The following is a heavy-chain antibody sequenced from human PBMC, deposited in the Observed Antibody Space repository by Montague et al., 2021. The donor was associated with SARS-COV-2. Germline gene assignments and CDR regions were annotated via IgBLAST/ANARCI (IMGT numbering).Heavy chain of an antibody. CDR3: ARGSGWMGNAFDI. D-gene: IGHD6-19*01. V-gene: IGHV4-59*01. J-gene: IGHJ3*02. Sequence: SETLSLTCTVSGGSISSYYWSWIRQPPGKGLEWIGYIYYSGSTNXXPSLKSRVTISVDTSKNQSSLKLSSVTAADTAVYYRARGSGWMGNAFDIWGQGTMVTVSS. CDR2: IYYSGST. CDR1: GGSISSYY.